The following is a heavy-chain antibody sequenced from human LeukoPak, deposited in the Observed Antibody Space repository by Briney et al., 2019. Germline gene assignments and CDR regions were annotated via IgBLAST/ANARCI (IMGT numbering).Heavy chain of an antibody. Sequence: GRSLRLSCAASGFTFSSYAMHWVRQAPGKGLEWVAVISDDGSNKYYADSVKGRFTISRDNSKNALYLQMNSLRPEDTAVYYCARVDDLDAFDIWGQGTMVTVSS. V-gene: IGHV3-30*04. CDR2: ISDDGSNK. D-gene: IGHD2-2*03. CDR3: ARVDDLDAFDI. J-gene: IGHJ3*02. CDR1: GFTFSSYA.